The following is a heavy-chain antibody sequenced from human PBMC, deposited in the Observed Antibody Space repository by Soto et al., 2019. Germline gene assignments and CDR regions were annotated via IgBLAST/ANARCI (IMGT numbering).Heavy chain of an antibody. V-gene: IGHV3-23*01. CDR2: ISGSGGST. CDR1: GFTFSSYA. D-gene: IGHD3-22*01. J-gene: IGHJ4*02. CDR3: AKVGNYYDSSGYYLDY. Sequence: VGSLRLSCAASGFTFSSYAMSWVRQAPGKGLEWVSAISGSGGSTYYADSVKGRFTISRDNSKNTLYLQMNSLRAEDTAVYYCAKVGNYYDSSGYYLDYWGQGTLVTVSS.